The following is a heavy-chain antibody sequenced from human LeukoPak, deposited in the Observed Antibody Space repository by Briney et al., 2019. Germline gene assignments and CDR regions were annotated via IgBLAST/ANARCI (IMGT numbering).Heavy chain of an antibody. J-gene: IGHJ4*02. CDR1: AFTFSGYS. CDR3: ARDRTLGEFDF. D-gene: IGHD3-16*01. V-gene: IGHV3-48*01. CDR2: ITSSRSTI. Sequence: GGSLRLSCAASAFTFSGYSMKWVRQAPGRGLEWVSYITSSRSTIYYADSVKGRFTISRDNAKNSLYLQMNSLRAEDTAVYYCARDRTLGEFDFWGQGTRVTVSS.